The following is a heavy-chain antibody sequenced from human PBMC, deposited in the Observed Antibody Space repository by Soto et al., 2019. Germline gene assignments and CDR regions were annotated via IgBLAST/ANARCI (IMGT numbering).Heavy chain of an antibody. J-gene: IGHJ3*02. CDR1: GGSVSSGAYY. D-gene: IGHD5-12*01. V-gene: IGHV4-31*03. CDR2: IYYSGST. Sequence: PSETLSLTCTVSGGSVSSGAYYWTWIRQRPGKGLEWIGYIYYSGSTYYSPSLKSRLSISLDTSKNQFSLRLSSVTAADTAMYYCARDRLRAVYAFDIRGQGTMVTVSS. CDR3: ARDRLRAVYAFDI.